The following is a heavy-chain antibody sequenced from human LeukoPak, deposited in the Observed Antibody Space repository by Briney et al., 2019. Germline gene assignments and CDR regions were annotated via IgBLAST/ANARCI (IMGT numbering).Heavy chain of an antibody. D-gene: IGHD2-8*01. J-gene: IGHJ3*02. CDR1: GYTFTSYG. V-gene: IGHV1-18*01. CDR2: ISAYNGNT. CDR3: ARRYCANGVCYDAFDI. Sequence: ATLNVSCKASGYTFTSYGISWVRQAPGQGLEWMGWISAYNGNTNYAQKLQGRVTMTTDTSTSTAYMELTSLRSDDTAVYYCARRYCANGVCYDAFDIWGQGTMVTVSS.